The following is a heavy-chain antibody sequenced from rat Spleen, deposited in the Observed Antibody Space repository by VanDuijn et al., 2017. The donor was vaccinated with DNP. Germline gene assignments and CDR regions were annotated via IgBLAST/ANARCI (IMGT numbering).Heavy chain of an antibody. Sequence: EVQLVETGGGLVQPGRSLKLSCVASGFTFSTYWMFWVRQAPGKGLEWVASISTGGGNTYYRDSVKGRFTISRDNAKNTQYLQMDSLRSEDTATYYCARHRAEYPYNWFAYWGQGTLVTVSS. CDR2: ISTGGGNT. V-gene: IGHV5S13*01. D-gene: IGHD3-8*01. CDR1: GFTFSTYW. J-gene: IGHJ3*01. CDR3: ARHRAEYPYNWFAY.